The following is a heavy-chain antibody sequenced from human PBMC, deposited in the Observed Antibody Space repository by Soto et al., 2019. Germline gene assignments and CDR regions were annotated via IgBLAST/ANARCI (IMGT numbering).Heavy chain of an antibody. CDR2: IYPGDSDS. CDR3: AKHEGYCSTTTCSNFAY. D-gene: IGHD2-2*01. V-gene: IGHV5-51*01. CDR1: GFTFTSYW. J-gene: IGHJ4*02. Sequence: GESLKISFKGPGFTFTSYWIAWVRQMPGKGLEWMVIIYPGDSDSSYSPSFQGQVTISADKSINTAYLHWSSLNASETAIYYCAKHEGYCSTTTCSNFAYGGQGTLVTVSS.